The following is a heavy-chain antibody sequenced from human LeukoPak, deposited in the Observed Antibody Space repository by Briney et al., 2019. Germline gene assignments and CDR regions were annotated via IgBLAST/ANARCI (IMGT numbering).Heavy chain of an antibody. CDR1: GGFISSSSHY. Sequence: SETLSLTCTVSGGFISSSSHYWGWIRQPPGKGLEWIGSIYYSGSTYYNPSLKSRVTISVDTSKNQFSLKLSSVTAADTAVYYCAREWVYGDYTRDERTYNWFDPWGQGTLVTVSS. CDR3: AREWVYGDYTRDERTYNWFDP. V-gene: IGHV4-39*07. D-gene: IGHD4-17*01. CDR2: IYYSGST. J-gene: IGHJ5*02.